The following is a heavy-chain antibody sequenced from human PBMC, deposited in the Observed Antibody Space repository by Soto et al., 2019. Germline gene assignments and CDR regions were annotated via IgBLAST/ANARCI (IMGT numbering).Heavy chain of an antibody. CDR3: ARGSIAVAGRNQLDY. Sequence: QVQLVQSGPEVKKTGASVKVSCRASGYFFTSYAIHWVRQAPGPRLEWLGWINAANGHTKYSQTFQGRVIITRDTSANTVYMEVSSLKSGDTAVYYCARGSIAVAGRNQLDYWGQGTRVTVFS. V-gene: IGHV1-3*01. J-gene: IGHJ4*02. CDR1: GYFFTSYA. CDR2: INAANGHT. D-gene: IGHD6-19*01.